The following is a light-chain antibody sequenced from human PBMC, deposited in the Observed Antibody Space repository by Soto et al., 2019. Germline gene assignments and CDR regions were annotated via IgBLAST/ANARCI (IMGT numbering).Light chain of an antibody. CDR1: SSDVGGYNY. CDR2: EVS. V-gene: IGLV2-8*01. J-gene: IGLJ1*01. CDR3: SSYAGSNNLV. Sequence: QSALTQPPSASGSPGQSVTISCTGTSSDVGGYNYVSWYQQHPGKAPKLMIYEVSKRPSGVPDRFSGSKSGNTASLTVSGLQAEDEADYYCSSYAGSNNLVFGTGHKVTVL.